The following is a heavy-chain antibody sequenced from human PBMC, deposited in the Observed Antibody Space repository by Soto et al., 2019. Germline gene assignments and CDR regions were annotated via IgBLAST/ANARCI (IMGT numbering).Heavy chain of an antibody. J-gene: IGHJ4*02. Sequence: SVKVSCKASGGTFSRNTISWVRQAPGQGLEWMGGIMPIFVSANYAQKFQGRVTITADENTRTVYMELSRLRSEDTAVYYCARQFDSDTTGYYNAYWGQGTLVTVSS. V-gene: IGHV1-69*13. D-gene: IGHD3-9*01. CDR2: IMPIFVSA. CDR3: ARQFDSDTTGYYNAY. CDR1: GGTFSRNT.